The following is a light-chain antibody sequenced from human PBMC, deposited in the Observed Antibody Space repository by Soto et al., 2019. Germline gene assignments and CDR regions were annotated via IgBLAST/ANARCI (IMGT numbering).Light chain of an antibody. J-gene: IGLJ1*01. Sequence: QSVLTQPPSASGSPGQSVTISCTGTSSDVGGYNYVSWYQQHPGKAPKPMIYEVSKRPSGVPDRFSGSKSGNTASLTVSGLQAEDEADYYCNSYAGSNVYVFGTGTKVTVL. CDR3: NSYAGSNVYV. CDR1: SSDVGGYNY. V-gene: IGLV2-8*01. CDR2: EVS.